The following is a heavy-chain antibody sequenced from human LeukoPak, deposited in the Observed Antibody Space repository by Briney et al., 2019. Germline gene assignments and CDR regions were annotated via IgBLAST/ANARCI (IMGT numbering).Heavy chain of an antibody. V-gene: IGHV3-30*02. D-gene: IGHD5-12*01. Sequence: GGSLTLSCAASAFTFSSYCMYWVRQAPDNGLEWVAFIREDGSNKYYADSVKGRFSVPTDNSKNTLYLQMKRLGAEDTAVYYCAKGGGYEAQYYYFYLDVWGKGTTVTISS. CDR3: AKGGGYEAQYYYFYLDV. CDR2: IREDGSNK. J-gene: IGHJ6*03. CDR1: AFTFSSYC.